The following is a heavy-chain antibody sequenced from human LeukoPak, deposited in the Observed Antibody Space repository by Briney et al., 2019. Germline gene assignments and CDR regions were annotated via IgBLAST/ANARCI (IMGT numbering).Heavy chain of an antibody. J-gene: IGHJ3*02. CDR3: ARVAYWSGYRDAFDI. D-gene: IGHD3-3*01. CDR2: IGTAGDT. Sequence: GGSLRLSCAASGFTFSSYDMHWVRQATGKGLGWVSAIGTAGDTYYPGSVKGRFTISRENAKNSLYLQMNSLRAEDTAVYYCARVAYWSGYRDAFDIWGQGTMVTVSS. V-gene: IGHV3-13*01. CDR1: GFTFSSYD.